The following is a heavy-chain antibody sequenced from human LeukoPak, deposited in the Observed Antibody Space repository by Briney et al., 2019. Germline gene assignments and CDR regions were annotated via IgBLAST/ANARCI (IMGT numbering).Heavy chain of an antibody. CDR2: INHRGST. D-gene: IGHD3-22*01. Sequence: PSETLSLTCIVSGGSISSTTYYWGWIRQPPGKGLEWIGEINHRGSTNYNPSLKSRVTISVDTSKNQFSLKLSSVTAADTAVYYCARERYYDSSGSTYGMDVWGQGTTVTVSS. CDR3: ARERYYDSSGSTYGMDV. CDR1: GGSISSTTYY. V-gene: IGHV4-39*07. J-gene: IGHJ6*02.